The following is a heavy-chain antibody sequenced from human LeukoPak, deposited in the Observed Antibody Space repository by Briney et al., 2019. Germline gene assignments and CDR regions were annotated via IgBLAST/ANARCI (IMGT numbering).Heavy chain of an antibody. D-gene: IGHD1-7*01. CDR2: IYYSGST. CDR3: ATRGVTGTTLVFGFEGWSHDAFDI. V-gene: IGHV4-39*07. Sequence: NPSETLSLTCTVSGGSISSSSYYWGWIRQPPGKGLEWIGSIYYSGSTYYNPSLKSRVTISVDTSKNQFSLKLSSVTAADTAVYYCATRGVTGTTLVFGFEGWSHDAFDIWGQGTMVTVSS. CDR1: GGSISSSSYY. J-gene: IGHJ3*02.